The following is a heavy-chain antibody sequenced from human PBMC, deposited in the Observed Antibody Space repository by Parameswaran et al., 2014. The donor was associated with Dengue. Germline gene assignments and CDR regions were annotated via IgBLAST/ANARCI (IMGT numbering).Heavy chain of an antibody. D-gene: IGHD5-24*01. CDR3: ARYQGRDGYNVSDPFDY. CDR2: INHSGST. J-gene: IGHJ4*02. V-gene: IGHV4-34*01. Sequence: VRQAPGKGLEWIGEINHSGSTNYNPSLKSRVTISVDTSKNQFSLKLSSVAAADTAVYYCARYQGRDGYNVSDPFDYWGQGTLVTVSS.